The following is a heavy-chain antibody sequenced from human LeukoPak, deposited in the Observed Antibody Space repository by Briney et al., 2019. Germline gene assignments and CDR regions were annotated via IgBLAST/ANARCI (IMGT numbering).Heavy chain of an antibody. V-gene: IGHV4-59*08. CDR2: IYYSGST. CDR1: GGSISSYY. J-gene: IGHJ4*02. Sequence: SETLSLTCTVSGGSISSYYWSWIRQPPGKGLEWIGYIYYSGSTNYNPSLKSRVTISVDTSKNQFSLKLSSVTAADTAVYYCARHPRRYFDYWGQGTLVTVSS. D-gene: IGHD6-25*01. CDR3: ARHPRRYFDY.